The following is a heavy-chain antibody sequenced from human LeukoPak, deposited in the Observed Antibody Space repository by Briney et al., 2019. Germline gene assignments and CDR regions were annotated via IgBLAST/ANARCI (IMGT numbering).Heavy chain of an antibody. J-gene: IGHJ6*02. V-gene: IGHV3-53*01. Sequence: PGGSLRLSCAASGFTVSSNYMSWVRQAPGKGLEWVSVIYSGGSTYYADSVKGRFTISRDNSKNTLYLQMNSLRAEDTAVYYCASTHGSGHPPYYYGMDVWGQGTTVTVSS. D-gene: IGHD6-19*01. CDR2: IYSGGST. CDR3: ASTHGSGHPPYYYGMDV. CDR1: GFTVSSNY.